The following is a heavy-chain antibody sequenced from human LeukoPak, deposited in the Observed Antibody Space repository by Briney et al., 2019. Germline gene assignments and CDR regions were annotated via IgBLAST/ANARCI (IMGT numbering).Heavy chain of an antibody. Sequence: PGGSLRLSCAASGFTFSTYPMSWVRQAPGKGLEWVSGISGSGGSTYYADSVKGRFTISRDNAKNSLYLQMSSLRAEDTAVYYCARTANFAAGYYIDYWGQGTLVTVSS. D-gene: IGHD6-13*01. CDR2: ISGSGGST. V-gene: IGHV3-23*01. J-gene: IGHJ4*02. CDR1: GFTFSTYP. CDR3: ARTANFAAGYYIDY.